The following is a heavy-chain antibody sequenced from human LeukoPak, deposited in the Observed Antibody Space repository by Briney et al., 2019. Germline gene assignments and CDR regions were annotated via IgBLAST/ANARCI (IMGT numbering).Heavy chain of an antibody. D-gene: IGHD3-22*01. J-gene: IGHJ4*02. CDR1: GFTFSSYE. CDR3: AKDLYDSPFDY. V-gene: IGHV3-30*02. Sequence: GGSLRLSCAASGFTFSSYEMNWVRQAPGKGLDWVAFIRYDGSKKYYADSVKGRFTISRDSSKNTLYLQMNSLRAEDTAVYYCAKDLYDSPFDYWGQGTLVTVSS. CDR2: IRYDGSKK.